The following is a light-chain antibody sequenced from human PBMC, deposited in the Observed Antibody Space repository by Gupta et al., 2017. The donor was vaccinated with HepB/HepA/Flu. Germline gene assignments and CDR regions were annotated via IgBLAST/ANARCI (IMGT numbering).Light chain of an antibody. V-gene: IGLV1-44*01. Sequence: QSVLTQPPSASGTPGQRVTISCSGNNSNIGTNTVNWYQHLPGTAPKLLIYSNIQRPSGVPDRFSGSKSGTSASLAISGLQSEDEGDHYCATWDDSLNAVVFGGGTKLTVL. J-gene: IGLJ2*01. CDR2: SNI. CDR1: NSNIGTNT. CDR3: ATWDDSLNAVV.